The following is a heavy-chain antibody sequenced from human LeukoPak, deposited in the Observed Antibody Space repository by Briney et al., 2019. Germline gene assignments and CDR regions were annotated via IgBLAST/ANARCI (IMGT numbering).Heavy chain of an antibody. CDR1: GGSFSGYY. CDR2: INHSGSP. D-gene: IGHD4-11*01. CDR3: ARGLGYSNYVFDY. V-gene: IGHV4-34*01. Sequence: PSETLSLTCAVYGGSFSGYYWSWIRQPPGKGLEWIGEINHSGSPNYNPSLKSRVTISVDTSKNHFSLKLSSVTAADTAVYYCARGLGYSNYVFDYWGQGTLVTVSS. J-gene: IGHJ4*02.